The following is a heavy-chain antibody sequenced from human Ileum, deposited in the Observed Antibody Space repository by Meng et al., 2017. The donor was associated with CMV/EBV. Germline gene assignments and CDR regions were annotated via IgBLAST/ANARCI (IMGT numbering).Heavy chain of an antibody. CDR1: GGSISSSNYY. CDR3: GGGYSGAFHY. Sequence: LQLQESGPGLVRPSETLSPTCSVSGGSISSSNYYWGWIRQPPGKGLEWIGIIYYSDSTYYNPSLKSRVTLSRDTSKNQFSLTMNSLTAADTAVYYCGGGYSGAFHYWGQGTLVTVSS. J-gene: IGHJ4*02. CDR2: IYYSDST. V-gene: IGHV4-39*07. D-gene: IGHD2-15*01.